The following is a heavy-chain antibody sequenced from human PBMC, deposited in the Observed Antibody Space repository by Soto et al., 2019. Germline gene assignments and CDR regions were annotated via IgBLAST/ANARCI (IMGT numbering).Heavy chain of an antibody. J-gene: IGHJ6*02. CDR3: AKVRGVISYYYYYYGMDV. CDR2: IKSKTDGGTT. CDR1: GFTFSNAW. D-gene: IGHD3-10*01. V-gene: IGHV3-15*01. Sequence: PGGFLRLSCAASGFTFSNAWMSWVRQAPGKGLEWVGRIKSKTDGGTTDYAAPVKGRFTISRDDSKNTLYLQMNSLRAEDTAVYYCAKVRGVISYYYYYYGMDVWGQGTTVTVSS.